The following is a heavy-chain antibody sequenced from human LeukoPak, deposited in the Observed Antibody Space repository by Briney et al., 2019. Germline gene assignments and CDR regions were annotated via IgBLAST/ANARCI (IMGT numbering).Heavy chain of an antibody. J-gene: IGHJ6*02. CDR3: ARSPGPYYYYGMDV. V-gene: IGHV1-46*01. CDR1: GYTFTSYY. CDR2: INPSGSST. Sequence: ASVKVSCKASGYTFTSYYMHWVRQAPGQGLEWMGIINPSGSSTSYAQKFQGRVTMTTDTSTSTAYMELRSLRSDDTAVYYCARSPGPYYYYGMDVWGQGTTVTVSS.